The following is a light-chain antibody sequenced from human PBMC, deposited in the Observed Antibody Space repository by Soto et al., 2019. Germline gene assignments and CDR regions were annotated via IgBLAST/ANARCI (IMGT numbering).Light chain of an antibody. CDR2: VNSDGSH. J-gene: IGLJ3*02. CDR3: PTWGTGIRV. V-gene: IGLV4-69*01. CDR1: SGHSSRA. Sequence: QSVLTQSPSASASLGTSVKLTCTLGSGHSSRAIAWHQQQPGKGPRYLMKVNSDGSHIKGDGIPDRFSGSSSGPERYLTISRLQSEDENDYYCPTWGTGIRVFGGGTKLTVL.